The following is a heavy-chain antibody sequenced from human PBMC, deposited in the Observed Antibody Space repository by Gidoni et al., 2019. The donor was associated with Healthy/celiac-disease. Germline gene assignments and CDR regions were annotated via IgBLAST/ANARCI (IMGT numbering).Heavy chain of an antibody. CDR1: GFTFSSYG. J-gene: IGHJ4*02. D-gene: IGHD4-17*01. V-gene: IGHV3-30*18. CDR3: AKDRAGTTTFFDY. CDR2: ISYDGSNK. Sequence: QVQLVESGGGVVQPGRSLRLYCAASGFTFSSYGMHWVRQAPGKGLEWVAVISYDGSNKYYADSVKGRFTISRDNSKNTLYLQMNSLRAEDTAVYYCAKDRAGTTTFFDYWGQGTLVTVSS.